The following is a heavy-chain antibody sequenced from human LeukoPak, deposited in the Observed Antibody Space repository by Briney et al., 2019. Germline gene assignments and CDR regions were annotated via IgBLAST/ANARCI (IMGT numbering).Heavy chain of an antibody. CDR2: IYYSGST. CDR1: GGSISSYY. J-gene: IGHJ2*01. V-gene: IGHV4-59*01. CDR3: ARGGRSVTRRNWYFEL. Sequence: PSETLSLTCTVSGGSISSYYWSWIRQPPGKGLEWIGYIYYSGSTNYNPSLKSRVTISVDTSKNQFSLKLSSVTAADTAVYYCARGGRSVTRRNWYFELWGRGTLVTVSS. D-gene: IGHD4-17*01.